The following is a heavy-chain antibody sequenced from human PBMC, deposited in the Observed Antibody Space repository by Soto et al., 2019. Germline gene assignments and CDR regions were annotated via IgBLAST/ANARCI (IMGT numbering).Heavy chain of an antibody. CDR3: AIDAGGRIYYCYYGMDV. D-gene: IGHD2-15*01. Sequence: EVQLVESGGGLVKPGGSLRLSCAASGFTFSSYSMNWVRQAPGTGLEWVSSISSSSSYIYYADSVKGRFTISRDNAKNSLYLQMNSLRAEDKAVYYCAIDAGGRIYYCYYGMDVWGQGTKVTVSS. J-gene: IGHJ6*02. CDR1: GFTFSSYS. V-gene: IGHV3-21*01. CDR2: ISSSSSYI.